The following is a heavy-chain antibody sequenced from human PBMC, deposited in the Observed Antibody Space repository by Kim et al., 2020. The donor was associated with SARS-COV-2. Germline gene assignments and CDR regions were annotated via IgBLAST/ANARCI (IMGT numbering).Heavy chain of an antibody. CDR3: ARGGSGWSVVDY. D-gene: IGHD6-19*01. Sequence: GGSLRLSCAASGFTFSSYAMHWVRQAPGKGLEWVAVISSDGSNKYYADSVKGRFTISRDNSKNTRYLQMNSLRAEDTAVYYCARGGSGWSVVDYWGQGTLVTVSS. CDR2: ISSDGSNK. CDR1: GFTFSSYA. J-gene: IGHJ4*02. V-gene: IGHV3-30*04.